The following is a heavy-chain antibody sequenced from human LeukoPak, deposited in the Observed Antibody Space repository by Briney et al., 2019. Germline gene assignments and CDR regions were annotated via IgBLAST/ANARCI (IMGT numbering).Heavy chain of an antibody. Sequence: ASVKVSCKASGYTFTTYAMNWVRQAPGQGLEWMGWVNTNTGNPTYAQGFTGRFVFSLDTSVSTAYLQISSLKAEDTAVYYCARGRYCSSASCYHDYWGQGTLVTVSS. D-gene: IGHD2-2*01. V-gene: IGHV7-4-1*02. CDR3: ARGRYCSSASCYHDY. J-gene: IGHJ4*02. CDR2: VNTNTGNP. CDR1: GYTFTTYA.